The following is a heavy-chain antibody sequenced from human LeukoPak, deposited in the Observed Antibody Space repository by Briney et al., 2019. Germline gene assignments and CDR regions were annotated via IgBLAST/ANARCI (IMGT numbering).Heavy chain of an antibody. J-gene: IGHJ6*02. CDR1: GGSISSGGYY. V-gene: IGHV4-61*08. CDR3: ARTISNYYYGMDV. Sequence: SETLSLTCTVSGGSISSGGYYWSWIRQPPGKGLEWIGYTYYSGSTNYNPSLKSRVTISVDTSKNQFSLKLSSVTAADTAVYYCARTISNYYYGMDVWGQGTTVTVSS. CDR2: TYYSGST. D-gene: IGHD5-24*01.